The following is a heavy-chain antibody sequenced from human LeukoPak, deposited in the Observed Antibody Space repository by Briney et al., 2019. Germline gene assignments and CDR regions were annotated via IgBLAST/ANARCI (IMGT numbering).Heavy chain of an antibody. V-gene: IGHV3-74*01. D-gene: IGHD4-11*01. J-gene: IGHJ4*02. CDR2: INGDGSST. Sequence: GGSLRLSCAGSGFIFSQFWMQWVRQVPGKGLVWVSRINGDGSSTSYADSVKGRFTISRDNAKNTLYLQMNSLRAEDTAVYYCARETSTGFDYWGQGTLVTVSS. CDR3: ARETSTGFDY. CDR1: GFIFSQFW.